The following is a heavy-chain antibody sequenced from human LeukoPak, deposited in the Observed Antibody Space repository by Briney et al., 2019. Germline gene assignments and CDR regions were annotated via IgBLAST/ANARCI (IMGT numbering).Heavy chain of an antibody. V-gene: IGHV3-23*01. D-gene: IGHD6-19*01. CDR1: GFTFSTYG. Sequence: PGGSLRLSCAASGFTFSTYGMSWVRQAPGKGLEWVSAISDVGDHSHYIDSVKGRFTISRDNSKNTLFLQMNYLRVEDTAVYYCAKSSRYGTGWYGRIDYWGQGTLVTVSS. CDR3: AKSSRYGTGWYGRIDY. CDR2: ISDVGDHS. J-gene: IGHJ4*02.